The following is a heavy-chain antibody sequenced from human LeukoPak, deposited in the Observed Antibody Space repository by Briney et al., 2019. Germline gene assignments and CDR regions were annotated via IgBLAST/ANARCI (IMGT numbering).Heavy chain of an antibody. CDR2: IGTAGDT. CDR1: GFTFSSYD. CDR3: AKDYLRGEGYCSSTSCPLDY. Sequence: GGSLRLSCAASGFTFSSYDMHWVRQATGKGLEWVSAIGTAGDTYYPGSVKGRFTISRDNSKNTLYLQMNSLRAEDTAVYYCAKDYLRGEGYCSSTSCPLDYWGQGTLVTVSS. D-gene: IGHD2-2*01. J-gene: IGHJ4*02. V-gene: IGHV3-13*01.